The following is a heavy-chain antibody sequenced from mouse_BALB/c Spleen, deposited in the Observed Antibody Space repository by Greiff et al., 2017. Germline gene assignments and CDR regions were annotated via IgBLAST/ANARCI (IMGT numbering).Heavy chain of an antibody. J-gene: IGHJ4*01. CDR2: ISYSGST. CDR1: GDSITSCY. Sequence: EVQLQESGPSLVKPSQTLSLTCSVTGDSITSCYWNWIRKFPGNKLEYMGYISYSGSTYYNPSLKSRISITRDTSKNQYYLQLNSVTTEDTATYYCARWEITTGGYYAMDYWGQGTSVTVSS. D-gene: IGHD2-4*01. CDR3: ARWEITTGGYYAMDY. V-gene: IGHV3-8*02.